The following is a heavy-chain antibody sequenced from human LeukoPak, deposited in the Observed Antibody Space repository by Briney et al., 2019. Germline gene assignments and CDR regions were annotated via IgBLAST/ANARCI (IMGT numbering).Heavy chain of an antibody. Sequence: SETLSLTCTVSGGSISSYYWSWIRQPAGKGLEWIGRIYTSGSTNYNPSLKSRVTMSVDTSKNQFSLKLSSVTAADTAVYYCARSVYYYDSSGYFFDYWGQGTLATVSS. CDR3: ARSVYYYDSSGYFFDY. J-gene: IGHJ4*02. V-gene: IGHV4-4*07. CDR1: GGSISSYY. CDR2: IYTSGST. D-gene: IGHD3-22*01.